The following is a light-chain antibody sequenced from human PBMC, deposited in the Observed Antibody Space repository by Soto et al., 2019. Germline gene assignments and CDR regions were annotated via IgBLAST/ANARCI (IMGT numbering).Light chain of an antibody. CDR3: LQHYSYPRT. Sequence: LTQSPSSLSASAGDRLNVTCGASQGISSYLGWYQQKPGKAPKRLIYAASSLHSGVPSRFSVSGSGTEFTLAISGLQPEDFATYDCLQHYSYPRTLGQGTKVDIK. J-gene: IGKJ1*01. CDR2: AAS. V-gene: IGKV1-9*01. CDR1: QGISSY.